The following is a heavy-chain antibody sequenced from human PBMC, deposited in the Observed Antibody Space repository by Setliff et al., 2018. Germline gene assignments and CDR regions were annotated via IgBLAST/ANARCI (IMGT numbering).Heavy chain of an antibody. CDR3: ARGGYNGYAVFDD. J-gene: IGHJ4*02. Sequence: SETLSLTCTVSGGSISGYYWSWIRQPPGKGLEWIGNIYYTGSPSYSPSLRSRGTISVVTSKNKFSLSLSSVTAADTAVYYCARGGYNGYAVFDDWGQGALVTVSS. D-gene: IGHD5-12*01. CDR1: GGSISGYY. CDR2: IYYTGSP. V-gene: IGHV4-59*01.